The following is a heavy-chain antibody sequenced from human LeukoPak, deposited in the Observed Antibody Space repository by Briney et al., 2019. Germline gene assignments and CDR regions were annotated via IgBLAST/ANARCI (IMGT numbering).Heavy chain of an antibody. V-gene: IGHV6-1*01. J-gene: IGHJ4*02. CDR2: AYYRSKWYL. Sequence: SQTLSLTCAISGDSVSSDSAAWNWIRQSPSRGLEWLGRAYYRSKWYLTYALSVKGRINISPDTSKNQFSLQLNSVTPEDTAVYYCARNYRPDFDCWGQGTLVAVSS. D-gene: IGHD1-7*01. CDR3: ARNYRPDFDC. CDR1: GDSVSSDSAA.